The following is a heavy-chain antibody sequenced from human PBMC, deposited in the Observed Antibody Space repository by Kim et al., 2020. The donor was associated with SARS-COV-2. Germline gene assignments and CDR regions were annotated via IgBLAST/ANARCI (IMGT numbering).Heavy chain of an antibody. V-gene: IGHV1-18*01. J-gene: IGHJ6*02. D-gene: IGHD1-1*01. CDR2: INTYNGNT. Sequence: ASVKVSCTASGYTFSKHGITWVRQAPGQGLEWMGWINTYNGNTKYAQKFQGRVTMTTDTSTSTAYMEVRRLRSDDTAVYFCARDQFTTTETDYYYYGMDVWGQGTTVTVSS. CDR3: ARDQFTTTETDYYYYGMDV. CDR1: GYTFSKHG.